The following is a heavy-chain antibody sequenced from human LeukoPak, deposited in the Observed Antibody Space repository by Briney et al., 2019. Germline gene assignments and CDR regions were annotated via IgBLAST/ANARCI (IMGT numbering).Heavy chain of an antibody. V-gene: IGHV4-38-2*02. D-gene: IGHD2-2*01. CDR2: IYHSGST. CDR3: AKGYCRGNSCYDDRGAFDY. CDR1: GYSISSGNY. J-gene: IGHJ4*02. Sequence: SETLSLTCSVSGYSISSGNYWGWIRLPPGKGLQWIGSIYHSGSTYYNPSLKSRVTISVDTSKNQFSLKLSSVAAADTAVYYCAKGYCRGNSCYDDRGAFDYWGQGTLVTVSS.